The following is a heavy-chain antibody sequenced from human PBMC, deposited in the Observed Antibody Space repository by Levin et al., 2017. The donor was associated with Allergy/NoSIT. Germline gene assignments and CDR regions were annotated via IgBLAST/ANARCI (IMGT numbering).Heavy chain of an antibody. CDR2: INPKSGGT. V-gene: IGHV1-2*06. J-gene: IGHJ4*02. CDR3: TRDARGYGRDDPSDD. D-gene: IGHD5-12*01. Sequence: ASVKVSCKASGYTFTGYYMHWVRQAPGQGLEWMGRINPKSGGTNYAQKFQGRVVMTRDPSISTAYMELTRLRSDDTALYYCTRDARGYGRDDPSDDWGQGTLVTVSS. CDR1: GYTFTGYY.